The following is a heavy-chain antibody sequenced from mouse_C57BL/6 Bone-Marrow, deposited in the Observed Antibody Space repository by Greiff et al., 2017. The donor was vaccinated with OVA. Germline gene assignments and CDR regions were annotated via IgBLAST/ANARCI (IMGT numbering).Heavy chain of an antibody. Sequence: VKLVESGAELVRPGASVTLSCKASGYTFTDYEMHWVKQTPVHGLEWIGAIDPETGGTAYNQKFKGKAILTADKSSSTAYMELRSLTSEDSAVYYCTRSRGFAYWGQGTLVTVSA. J-gene: IGHJ3*01. CDR3: TRSRGFAY. V-gene: IGHV1-15*01. CDR2: IDPETGGT. CDR1: GYTFTDYE.